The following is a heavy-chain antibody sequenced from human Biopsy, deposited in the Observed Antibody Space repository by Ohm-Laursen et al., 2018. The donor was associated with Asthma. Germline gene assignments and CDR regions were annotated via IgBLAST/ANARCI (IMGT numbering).Heavy chain of an antibody. V-gene: IGHV3-53*01. J-gene: IGHJ6*02. CDR3: TRTTTVTTTYAMDV. CDR1: GFTVSTNG. CDR2: IYSGGTS. D-gene: IGHD4-17*01. Sequence: SLRLSCAASGFTVSTNGMSWVRQAPGKGLEWVSVIYSGGTSHTADSVRGRFTISRDYSKNTLYLQMHSLRAEDTAVYYCTRTTTVTTTYAMDVWGRGTTVTVSS.